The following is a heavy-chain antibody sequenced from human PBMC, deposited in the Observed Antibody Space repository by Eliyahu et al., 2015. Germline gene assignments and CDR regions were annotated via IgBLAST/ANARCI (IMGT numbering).Heavy chain of an antibody. V-gene: IGHV3-30*18. D-gene: IGHD1-7*01. CDR3: AKEEYNWNYPDYYGMDV. CDR2: ISYDGSNK. Sequence: QVQLVESGGGVVQPGXSLRLSCAASGFPFSXSGMHWVRQAPGKGLEWVAVISYDGSNKYYADSVKGRFTISRDNSKNTLYLQMNSLRAEDTAVYYCAKEEYNWNYPDYYGMDVWGQGTTVTVSS. CDR1: GFPFSXSG. J-gene: IGHJ6*02.